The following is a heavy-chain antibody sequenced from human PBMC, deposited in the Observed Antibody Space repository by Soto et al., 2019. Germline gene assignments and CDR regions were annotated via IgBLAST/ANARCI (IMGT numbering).Heavy chain of an antibody. V-gene: IGHV3-64D*08. Sequence: GESLKISCSASGFTFSSYAMHWVRQAPGKGLEYVSAISSNGGSTYYADSVKGRFTISRDNSKNTLYLQMSSLRAEDTAVYYCVKDVSDYYDSSGNWFDPWGQGTLVTVSS. CDR1: GFTFSSYA. CDR2: ISSNGGST. J-gene: IGHJ5*02. CDR3: VKDVSDYYDSSGNWFDP. D-gene: IGHD3-22*01.